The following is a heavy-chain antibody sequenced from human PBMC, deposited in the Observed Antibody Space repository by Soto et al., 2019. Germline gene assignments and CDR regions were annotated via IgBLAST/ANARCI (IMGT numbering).Heavy chain of an antibody. J-gene: IGHJ6*02. Sequence: GGSLRLSCAASGFTFDDFAMHWVRQAPGKGLEWVSSINWNGGSVDYADSVKGRFTISRDNAKNSLYLPMSSLRAADTALYLCAKDSYYYGLDVWGQGTTVTVS. V-gene: IGHV3-9*01. CDR2: INWNGGSV. CDR3: AKDSYYYGLDV. CDR1: GFTFDDFA.